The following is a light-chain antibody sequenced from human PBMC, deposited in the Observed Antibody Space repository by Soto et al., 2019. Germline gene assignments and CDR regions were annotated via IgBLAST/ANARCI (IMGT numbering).Light chain of an antibody. CDR2: GAS. CDR3: QHFHNWPPWT. Sequence: EVVMTQSPDTLSVSPGERATLSCRASQSVSSSLAWYQQKPGQAPRLLIYGASTRATGVPVRFSGSGSGTEFTLTISSLQSEDFAVYYCQHFHNWPPWTFGQGTRVEIK. V-gene: IGKV3-15*01. CDR1: QSVSSS. J-gene: IGKJ1*01.